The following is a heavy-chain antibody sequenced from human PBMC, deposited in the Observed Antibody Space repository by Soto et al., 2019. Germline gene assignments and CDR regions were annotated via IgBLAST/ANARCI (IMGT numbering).Heavy chain of an antibody. CDR3: AAGQAYGPNDALDI. V-gene: IGHV1-58*01. D-gene: IGHD4-17*01. CDR2: IVVGSGNT. CDR1: GFTFTSYA. J-gene: IGHJ3*02. Sequence: SVKVSCKASGFTFTSYAVQRGRQARGQRLEWIGWIVVGSGNTNYAQKFQERVTITRDMSTSTAYMELSSLRSEDTSVYYCAAGQAYGPNDALDIWGQGTMVTVSS.